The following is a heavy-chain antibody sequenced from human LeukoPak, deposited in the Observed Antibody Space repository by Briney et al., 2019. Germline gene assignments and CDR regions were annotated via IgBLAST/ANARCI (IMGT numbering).Heavy chain of an antibody. CDR1: GGSFSGYY. CDR3: ARDGYNSVPFDY. Sequence: SETLPLTCAVYGGSFSGYYWSWIRQPPGKGLEWIGEINHSGSTNYNPSLKSRVTISVDTSKNQFSLKLSSVTAADTAVYYCARDGYNSVPFDYWGQGTLVTVSS. CDR2: INHSGST. J-gene: IGHJ4*02. V-gene: IGHV4-34*01. D-gene: IGHD5-24*01.